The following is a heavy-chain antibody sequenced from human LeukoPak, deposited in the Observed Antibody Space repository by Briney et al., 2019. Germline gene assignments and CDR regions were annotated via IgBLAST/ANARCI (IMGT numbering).Heavy chain of an antibody. CDR1: GYTFTSYG. V-gene: IGHV1-58*02. Sequence: SVKVSCKTSGYTFTSYGIVWVRQARGQRLEWIGWIIVGSGNTNYAQKFQERVTITRDMSTSTAYMELSSLRSEDTAVYYCAASPDYYDSSGYSYYFDYWGQGTLVTVSS. D-gene: IGHD3-22*01. CDR2: IIVGSGNT. CDR3: AASPDYYDSSGYSYYFDY. J-gene: IGHJ4*02.